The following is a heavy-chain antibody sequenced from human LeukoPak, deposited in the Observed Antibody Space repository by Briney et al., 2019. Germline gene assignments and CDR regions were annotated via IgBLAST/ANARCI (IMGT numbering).Heavy chain of an antibody. Sequence: GESLKISCKGSGYTFTRHWIGWVRQMPGKGPELMGIIDPGDSDTRYSPSFQGQVTFSADKSIRMVYLQWSSLKASDTAIYYCARLNDGFDVWGQGTMVSVSS. V-gene: IGHV5-51*01. CDR2: IDPGDSDT. CDR3: ARLNDGFDV. CDR1: GYTFTRHW. J-gene: IGHJ3*01.